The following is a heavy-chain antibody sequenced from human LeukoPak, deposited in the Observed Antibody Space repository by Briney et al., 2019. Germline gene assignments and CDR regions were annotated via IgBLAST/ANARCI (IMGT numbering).Heavy chain of an antibody. CDR3: ARDLGYSSGWYDY. D-gene: IGHD6-19*01. CDR2: IYYSGGT. V-gene: IGHV4-59*01. CDR1: GGSISSYY. J-gene: IGHJ4*02. Sequence: SETLSLTCTVSGGSISSYYWSWIRQPPGKGLEWIGYIYYSGGTSYSPSLKSRVTMSVDTSKNQFSLKMSSVTAADTAVYYCARDLGYSSGWYDYWGQGALVTVSS.